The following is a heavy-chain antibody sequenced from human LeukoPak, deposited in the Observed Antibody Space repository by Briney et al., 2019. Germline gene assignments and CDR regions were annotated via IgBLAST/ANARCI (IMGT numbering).Heavy chain of an antibody. CDR1: GGPISSYY. CDR3: ARGTEMVRGVIITYFDY. D-gene: IGHD3-10*01. V-gene: IGHV4-59*01. J-gene: IGHJ4*02. CDR2: IHYSGST. Sequence: SETLSLTCTVSGGPISSYYWTRIRQPPGKGLEWIGYIHYSGSTNYNPSLKSRVTISVDTSKNQFSLKLSSVTAADTAVYYCARGTEMVRGVIITYFDYWGQGTLVTVSS.